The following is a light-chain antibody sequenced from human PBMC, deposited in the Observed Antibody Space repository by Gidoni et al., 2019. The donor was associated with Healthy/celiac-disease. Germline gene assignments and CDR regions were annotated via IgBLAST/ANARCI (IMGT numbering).Light chain of an antibody. CDR1: QDISNH. Sequence: DIQMTQSPSSLSASVGDRVTITCQASQDISNHLNWYQQKPGKAPKLLIYDASNLETGVPSRCSGSGSGTDFTFTISSLQPEDIATYYCQQYDNLPLTFGGGTKVEIK. CDR2: DAS. V-gene: IGKV1-33*01. CDR3: QQYDNLPLT. J-gene: IGKJ4*01.